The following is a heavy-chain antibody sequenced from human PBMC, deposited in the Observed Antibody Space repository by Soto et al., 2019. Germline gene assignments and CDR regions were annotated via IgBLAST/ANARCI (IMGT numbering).Heavy chain of an antibody. CDR2: ISYDGSNK. CDR1: GFTFSSYA. D-gene: IGHD6-13*01. J-gene: IGHJ4*02. V-gene: IGHV3-30-3*01. CDR3: ARPSGYSSSANDY. Sequence: GGSLRLSCAASGFTFSSYAMHWVRQAPGKGLEWVAVISYDGSNKYYADSVKGRFTISRDNSKNTLYLQMNSLRAEDTAVYYCARPSGYSSSANDYWGQGTLVTVSS.